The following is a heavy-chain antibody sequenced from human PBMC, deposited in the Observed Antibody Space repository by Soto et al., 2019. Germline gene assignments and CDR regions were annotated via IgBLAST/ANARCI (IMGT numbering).Heavy chain of an antibody. V-gene: IGHV4-34*01. CDR1: GGSFSGYY. Sequence: PSETLSLTCAVYGGSFSGYYWSWIRQPPGKGLEWIGEINHSGSTNYNPSLKSRVTISVDTSKNQFSLKLSSVTAADTAVYYCARVTTIFGVVIIRSLGYYYMDVWGKGTTVTVSS. D-gene: IGHD3-3*01. J-gene: IGHJ6*03. CDR2: INHSGST. CDR3: ARVTTIFGVVIIRSLGYYYMDV.